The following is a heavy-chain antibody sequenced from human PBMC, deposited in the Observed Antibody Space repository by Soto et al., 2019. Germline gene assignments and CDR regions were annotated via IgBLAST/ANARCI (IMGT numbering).Heavy chain of an antibody. Sequence: PGGSLRLSCAASGLTVSSNYMSWVRQAPGKGLEWVSVIYSGGSTFYADSVKGRFTISRDNSKNTLYLQMNSLRAEDTAVYYCATPGEYGSSGYYYGDDYWGQGTLVTVSS. J-gene: IGHJ4*02. CDR2: IYSGGST. CDR3: ATPGEYGSSGYYYGDDY. CDR1: GLTVSSNY. V-gene: IGHV3-66*01. D-gene: IGHD3-22*01.